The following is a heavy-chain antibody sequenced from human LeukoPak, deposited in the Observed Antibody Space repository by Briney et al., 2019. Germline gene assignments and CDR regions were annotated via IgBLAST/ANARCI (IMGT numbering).Heavy chain of an antibody. V-gene: IGHV3-49*01. CDR2: IRSKAYGGTT. Sequence: GGSLRLSCPASGFTFGDYAMSWFRQAPGKGLEWVGFIRSKAYGGTTEYTASVKGRFTISRDDSKSIAYLQMNSLKTEDTAVYYCTRYDYGGKEVVDYRGQGTLVTVSS. J-gene: IGHJ4*02. CDR3: TRYDYGGKEVVDY. D-gene: IGHD4-23*01. CDR1: GFTFGDYA.